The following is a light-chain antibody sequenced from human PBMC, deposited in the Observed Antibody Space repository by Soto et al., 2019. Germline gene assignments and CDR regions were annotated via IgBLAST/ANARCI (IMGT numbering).Light chain of an antibody. Sequence: ILMTQSPATLSVSPGERATLSCRASQSVSNNLAWYQQKPGQAPRLLIYDASTRATGIPARFSGSGSGTEFTLIISGLQYEDFVVYYCQQYNNWPPWTFGQGTKVEIK. CDR2: DAS. V-gene: IGKV3-15*01. J-gene: IGKJ1*01. CDR3: QQYNNWPPWT. CDR1: QSVSNN.